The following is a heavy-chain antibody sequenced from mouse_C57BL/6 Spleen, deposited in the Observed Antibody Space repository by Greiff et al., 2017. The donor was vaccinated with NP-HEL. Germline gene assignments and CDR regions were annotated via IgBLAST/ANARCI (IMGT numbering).Heavy chain of an antibody. CDR2: IDPENGDT. J-gene: IGHJ3*01. D-gene: IGHD3-2*02. CDR1: GFNIKDDY. V-gene: IGHV14-4*01. CDR3: TTAAQATGAWFAY. Sequence: VQLQQSGAELVRPGASVKLSCTASGFNIKDDYMHWVKQRPEQGLEWIGWIDPENGDTEYASKFQGKATITADTSSNTAYLQLSSLTSEDTAVYYCTTAAQATGAWFAYWGQGTLVTVSA.